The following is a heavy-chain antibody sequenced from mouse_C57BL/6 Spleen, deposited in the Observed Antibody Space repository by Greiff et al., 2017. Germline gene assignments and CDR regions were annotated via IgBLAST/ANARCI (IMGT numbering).Heavy chain of an antibody. V-gene: IGHV5-17*01. J-gene: IGHJ4*01. D-gene: IGHD2-2*01. CDR3: ASMVTGAMDY. Sequence: EVKVVESGGGLVKPGGSLKLSCAASGFTFSDYGMHWVRQAPEKGLEWVAYISSGSSTIYYADTVKGRFTISRDNAKNTLFLQMTSLRSEDTAMYYCASMVTGAMDYWGQGTSVTVSS. CDR2: ISSGSSTI. CDR1: GFTFSDYG.